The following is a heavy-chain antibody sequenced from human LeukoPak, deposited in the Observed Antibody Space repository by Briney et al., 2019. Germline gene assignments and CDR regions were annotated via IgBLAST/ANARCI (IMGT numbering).Heavy chain of an antibody. V-gene: IGHV3-9*01. CDR2: ISWNGGSI. D-gene: IGHD2-15*01. CDR1: GFTFDDYA. Sequence: GGSLRLSCAASGFTFDDYAMHWVRQAPGKGLEWVSGISWNGGSIGYADSVKGRFTISRDNAKNSLYLQMNSLRAEDTALYYCAKGLGYCSGGSCYSGFDYWGQGTLVTVSS. J-gene: IGHJ4*02. CDR3: AKGLGYCSGGSCYSGFDY.